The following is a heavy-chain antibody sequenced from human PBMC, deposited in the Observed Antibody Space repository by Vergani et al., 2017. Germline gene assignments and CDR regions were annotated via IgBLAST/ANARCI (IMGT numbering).Heavy chain of an antibody. V-gene: IGHV5-51*01. Sequence: EVELVQSGPEMRKPGESLKISCKGSEYSFGNYWIGWVRQMPGKGLEWMGIIYPADSDTRYSPSFQGQVTISADKSISTAFLQWDSLKASDTALYYCARHKTYTDSWGQGNLVTVS. CDR3: ARHKTYTDS. CDR2: IYPADSDT. CDR1: EYSFGNYW. J-gene: IGHJ4*02.